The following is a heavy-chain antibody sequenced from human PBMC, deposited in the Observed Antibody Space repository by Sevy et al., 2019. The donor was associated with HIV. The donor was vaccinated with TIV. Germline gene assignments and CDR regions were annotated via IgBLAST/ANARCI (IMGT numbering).Heavy chain of an antibody. J-gene: IGHJ6*02. CDR3: ARHYARLYGMDV. V-gene: IGHV3-21*01. CDR1: GFTFSSYS. CDR2: ISSSSSYI. D-gene: IGHD3-16*01. Sequence: GGSLRLSCAASGFTFSSYSMNWVRQAPGKGLEWVSSISSSSSYIYYADSVKGRFTISRDNAKNSLYLQMNSLRAGDTVVYYCARHYARLYGMDVWGQGTTVTVSS.